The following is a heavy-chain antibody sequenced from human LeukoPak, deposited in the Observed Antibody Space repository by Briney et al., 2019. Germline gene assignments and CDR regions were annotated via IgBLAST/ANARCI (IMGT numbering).Heavy chain of an antibody. CDR2: ISSSGSTI. CDR1: GFTFSDYY. Sequence: GGSLRLSCAASGFTFSDYYMSWIRQAPGKGLEWVSYISSSGSTIYYADSVEGRFTISRDNAKNSLYLQMNSLRAEDTAVYYCARDTRYCSSTSCYTPVYYYYGMDVWGQGTTVTVSS. CDR3: ARDTRYCSSTSCYTPVYYYYGMDV. D-gene: IGHD2-2*01. V-gene: IGHV3-11*01. J-gene: IGHJ6*02.